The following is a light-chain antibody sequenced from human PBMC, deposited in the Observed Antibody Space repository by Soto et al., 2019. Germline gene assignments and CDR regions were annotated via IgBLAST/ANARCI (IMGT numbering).Light chain of an antibody. J-gene: IGLJ1*01. CDR3: VSYQTDDTFG. V-gene: IGLV2-14*01. CDR1: SSDIGASNF. CDR2: EAT. Sequence: QSALTQPPSVSGSPGQSITVSCTGTSSDIGASNFVSWYQHLPGRAPKVIIFEATNRPSGVSDRFSGSKAGITASLTISGLQAADEAEYFCVSYQTDDTFGFGTGTRSPP.